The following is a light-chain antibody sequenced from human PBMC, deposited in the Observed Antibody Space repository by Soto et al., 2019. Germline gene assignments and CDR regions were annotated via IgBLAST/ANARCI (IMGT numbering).Light chain of an antibody. V-gene: IGLV4-69*01. CDR1: SGHSNYA. J-gene: IGLJ1*01. CDR2: VNSDGSH. CDR3: QTWGTGTPYV. Sequence: QSVLTQSPSASASLGVSVKLTCTLSSGHSNYAIAWHQQQPEKGPRYLMKVNSDGSHSKGDGIPDRFSGSSSGAERYLIISSLQSEDEADYYCQTWGTGTPYVFGTGTKLTVL.